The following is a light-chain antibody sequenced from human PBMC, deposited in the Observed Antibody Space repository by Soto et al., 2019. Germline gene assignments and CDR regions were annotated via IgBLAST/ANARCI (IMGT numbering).Light chain of an antibody. J-gene: IGKJ4*01. CDR2: DAS. CDR1: QSVSSY. V-gene: IGKV3-11*01. CDR3: QQRSNWPLT. Sequence: EIVLTQSPATLSLSPGERATLSCRASQSVSSYLAWYQQKPGQAHRLLIYDASNRATGIPARFSGGGSGADFNLTISSLEPEDFAVYYCQQRSNWPLTFGGGTKVEIK.